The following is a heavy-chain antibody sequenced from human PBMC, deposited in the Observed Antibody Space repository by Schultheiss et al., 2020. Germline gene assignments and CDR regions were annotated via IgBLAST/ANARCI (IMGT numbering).Heavy chain of an antibody. J-gene: IGHJ4*02. CDR3: ARDISSTVTSYYFDY. V-gene: IGHV4-61*02. Sequence: SETLSLTCTVSGGSISSGSYYWSWIRQPAGKGLEWIGRIYTSGSTNYNPSLKSRVTISVDTSKNQFSLKLSSVTAADTAVYYCARDISSTVTSYYFDYWGQGTLVNVSS. CDR1: GGSISSGSYY. D-gene: IGHD4-17*01. CDR2: IYTSGST.